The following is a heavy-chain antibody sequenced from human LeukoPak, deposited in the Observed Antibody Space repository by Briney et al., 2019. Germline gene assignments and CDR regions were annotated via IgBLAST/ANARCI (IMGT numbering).Heavy chain of an antibody. V-gene: IGHV3-30-3*01. CDR2: ISYDGSNK. CDR3: AGRDTEYDFWSGYYRDY. D-gene: IGHD3-3*01. CDR1: GFTFSSYA. J-gene: IGHJ4*02. Sequence: GGALRLSCAASGFTFSSYAMHWVRQAPGKGLGWVAVISYDGSNKYYADSVKGRFTISRDNSKNTLYLQMNSLRAEDTAVYYCAGRDTEYDFWSGYYRDYWGQGTLVTVSS.